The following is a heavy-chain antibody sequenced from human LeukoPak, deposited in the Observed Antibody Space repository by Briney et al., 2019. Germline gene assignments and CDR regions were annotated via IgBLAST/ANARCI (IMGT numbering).Heavy chain of an antibody. D-gene: IGHD3-22*01. CDR1: GFTFSSYS. V-gene: IGHV3-21*01. CDR2: ISSSSSYI. Sequence: PGGSLRLSCAASGFTFSSYSMNWVRQAPGKGLEWVSSISSSSSYIYYADSVKGRFTISRDNAKNSLYLQMNSLRAEDTAVYYCAREWLSAASLDVWGQGTTVTVSS. CDR3: AREWLSAASLDV. J-gene: IGHJ6*02.